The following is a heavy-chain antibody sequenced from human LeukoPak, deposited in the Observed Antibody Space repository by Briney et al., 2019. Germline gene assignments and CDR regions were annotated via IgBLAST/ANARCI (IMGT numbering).Heavy chain of an antibody. CDR1: GGSFSGYY. V-gene: IGHV4-34*01. Sequence: SETLSLTCAVHGGSFSGYYWSWIRQPPGKGLEWIGEINHSGSTNYNPSLKSRVTISVDTSKNQFSLKLSSVTAADTAVYYCARGSGETIFGVVISYYFDYCGQGTLVTVSS. CDR2: INHSGST. D-gene: IGHD3-3*01. J-gene: IGHJ4*02. CDR3: ARGSGETIFGVVISYYFDY.